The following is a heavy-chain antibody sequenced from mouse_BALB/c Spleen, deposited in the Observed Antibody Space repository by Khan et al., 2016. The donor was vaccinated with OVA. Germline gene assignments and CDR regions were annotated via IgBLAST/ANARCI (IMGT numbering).Heavy chain of an antibody. CDR1: GFSLSRYN. J-gene: IGHJ4*01. CDR2: IWGGGST. D-gene: IGHD2-14*01. CDR3: ARSYYRYDGYYAMDY. Sequence: QVQLKESGPGLVAPSQSLSITCTVSGFSLSRYNIHWVRQPPGKGLEWLGMIWGGGSTDYNSALKSRLSISKDDSKSQVFLKMNSPQTDDTAMYYCARSYYRYDGYYAMDYWGQGTSVTVSS. V-gene: IGHV2-6-4*01.